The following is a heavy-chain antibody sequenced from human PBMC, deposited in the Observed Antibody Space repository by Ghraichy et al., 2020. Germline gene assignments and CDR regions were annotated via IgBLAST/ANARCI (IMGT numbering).Heavy chain of an antibody. D-gene: IGHD3-3*01. V-gene: IGHV3-74*01. CDR1: GFTFSGCW. J-gene: IGHJ6*01. Sequence: ETLSLTCAASGFTFSGCWLHWFRQAPRRGLVWVSRINTHGSTTTYADSVKGRFTISRDNTKNNLYLQMNSVRAEDTAVYYCARDIEYWSGYYTGMDVWGQGTPVTVSS. CDR3: ARDIEYWSGYYTGMDV. CDR2: INTHGSTT.